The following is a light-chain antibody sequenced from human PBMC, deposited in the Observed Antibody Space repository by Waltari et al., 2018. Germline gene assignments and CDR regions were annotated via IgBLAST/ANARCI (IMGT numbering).Light chain of an antibody. CDR3: HQYYTTPYT. CDR1: QTVLYSPTNKNY. V-gene: IGKV4-1*01. Sequence: DIVMTQSPDSLAVSLGERATIPCKSSQTVLYSPTNKNYLAWYQQKPGQPPKLLIYWASTRESWVPDRFSGSGSGTDFTLTVSSLQAEDVAVYYCHQYYTTPYTFGQGTKLEIK. J-gene: IGKJ2*01. CDR2: WAS.